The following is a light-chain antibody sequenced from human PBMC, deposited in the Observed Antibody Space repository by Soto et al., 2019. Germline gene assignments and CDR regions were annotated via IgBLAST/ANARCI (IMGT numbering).Light chain of an antibody. CDR3: HQYDSSSRT. J-gene: IGKJ1*01. V-gene: IGKV3-20*01. CDR1: QSVSSSY. CDR2: GAS. Sequence: NVLTQSPGTLSLPPVERATLSCMASQSVSSSYLAWYQRKPGQAPRLLIYGASSRATCIPDRFSGSGSGTDFTLTISRLEPDDFAVYYWHQYDSSSRTFGQGTKVDIK.